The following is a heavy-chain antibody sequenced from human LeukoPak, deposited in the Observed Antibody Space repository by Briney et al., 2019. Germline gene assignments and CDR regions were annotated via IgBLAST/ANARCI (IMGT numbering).Heavy chain of an antibody. CDR2: IYPGDSDT. Sequence: GESLKISCKGSGYRFTSYWIGWVRQMPGKGLEWMGIIYPGDSDTRYSPSFQGQVTISADKSINTAYLQWGSLKASDTAIYYCARREIFGVDGGWFDPWGQGTLVTVSS. J-gene: IGHJ5*02. V-gene: IGHV5-51*01. CDR3: ARREIFGVDGGWFDP. CDR1: GYRFTSYW. D-gene: IGHD3-3*01.